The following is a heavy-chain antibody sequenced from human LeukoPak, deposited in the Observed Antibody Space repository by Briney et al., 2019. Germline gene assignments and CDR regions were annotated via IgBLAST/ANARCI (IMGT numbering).Heavy chain of an antibody. CDR3: ARQVAAATLYYFDY. Sequence: SETLSLTCTVSGGSISSRSYYWGWILQPPGKELEWIGSIYYGGSTYYNPSLKSRVTISVDTSKNQFSLKLSSVTAADTAVYYCARQVAAATLYYFDYWGQGTLVTVSS. CDR1: GGSISSRSYY. V-gene: IGHV4-39*01. D-gene: IGHD6-13*01. J-gene: IGHJ4*02. CDR2: IYYGGST.